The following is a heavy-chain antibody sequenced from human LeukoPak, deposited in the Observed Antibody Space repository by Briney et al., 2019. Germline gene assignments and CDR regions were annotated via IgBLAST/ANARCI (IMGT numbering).Heavy chain of an antibody. CDR3: ARGGGSGYYYYYYYYMDV. V-gene: IGHV4-34*01. CDR2: INHSGST. J-gene: IGHJ6*03. D-gene: IGHD3-22*01. Sequence: KPSETLSLTCAVYGGSFSGYYWSWIRQPPGKGLEWIGEINHSGSTNYNPSLKSRVTISVDTSKNQFSLKLSSVTAADTAVYYCARGGGSGYYYYYYYYMDVWGKGTTVTVSS. CDR1: GGSFSGYY.